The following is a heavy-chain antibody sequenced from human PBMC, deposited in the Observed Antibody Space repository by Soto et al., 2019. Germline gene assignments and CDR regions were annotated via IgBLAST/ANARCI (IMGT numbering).Heavy chain of an antibody. J-gene: IGHJ4*02. D-gene: IGHD4-17*01. CDR1: GYSFTTYG. V-gene: IGHV1-18*01. CDR2: ISPNSGDT. Sequence: QVQLMQSEGEVKQPGASVKVSCKAFGYSFTTYGISWVRQAPGQGFDWMGYISPNSGDTRYEQTLQGRFTLTTDTSTSTAYMELRSLRSDDTAVYYCAREMWTRYGPQTFLDYWGQGALVTVSS. CDR3: AREMWTRYGPQTFLDY.